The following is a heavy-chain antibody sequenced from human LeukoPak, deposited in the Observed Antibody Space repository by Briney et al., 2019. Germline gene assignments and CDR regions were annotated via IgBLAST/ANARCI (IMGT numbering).Heavy chain of an antibody. CDR1: GFTFSSYS. D-gene: IGHD6-19*01. CDR3: AREDPYSSGWSFDY. J-gene: IGHJ4*02. Sequence: GGSLRLSCAASGFTFSSYSMNWVRQAPGKGLEWVSYISSSSNTIYYADSVKGRFTISRDNAKNSLYLQMNSLRDEDTAVYYCAREDPYSSGWSFDYWGQGTLVTVSS. V-gene: IGHV3-48*02. CDR2: ISSSSNTI.